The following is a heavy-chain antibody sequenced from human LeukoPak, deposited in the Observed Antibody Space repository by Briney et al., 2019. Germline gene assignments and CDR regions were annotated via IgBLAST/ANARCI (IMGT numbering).Heavy chain of an antibody. Sequence: GGSLRLSCAASGFTFSSYSMNWVRQAPGKGLEWVSSISSSSSYIYYADSVKGRFTISRDNAKNSLYLQMNSLRAEDTAVYYCARDHYDGSGSFDYWGQGTLVTVSS. CDR2: ISSSSSYI. CDR1: GFTFSSYS. J-gene: IGHJ4*02. D-gene: IGHD3-22*01. CDR3: ARDHYDGSGSFDY. V-gene: IGHV3-21*01.